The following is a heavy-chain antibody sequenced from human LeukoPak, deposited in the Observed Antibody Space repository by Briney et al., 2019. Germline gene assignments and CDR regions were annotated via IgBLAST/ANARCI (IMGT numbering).Heavy chain of an antibody. CDR2: ISGSGGST. CDR3: AKDQAGAGVAATEYYYYGMDV. V-gene: IGHV3-23*01. J-gene: IGHJ6*02. D-gene: IGHD2-15*01. CDR1: GFTFSSYA. Sequence: GGSLRLSCAASGFTFSSYAMSWVRHAPGKGLEWVSAISGSGGSTYYADSVKGRFTISRDNSKNTLYLQMNSLRAEDTAVYYCAKDQAGAGVAATEYYYYGMDVWGQGTTVTVSS.